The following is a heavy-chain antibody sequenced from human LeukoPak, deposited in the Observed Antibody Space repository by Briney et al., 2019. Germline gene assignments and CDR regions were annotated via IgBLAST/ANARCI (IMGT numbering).Heavy chain of an antibody. V-gene: IGHV4-30-2*01. CDR2: IYHSGST. Sequence: PSQTLSLTCTVSGGSISSGGYYWSWIRQPPGKGLEWIGYIYHSGSTYYNPSLKSRVTISVDRSKNQFSLKLSSVTAADTAVYYCARIRRERDCSSTSCYTDYWGQGTLVTVS. J-gene: IGHJ4*02. CDR3: ARIRRERDCSSTSCYTDY. D-gene: IGHD2-2*02. CDR1: GGSISSGGYY.